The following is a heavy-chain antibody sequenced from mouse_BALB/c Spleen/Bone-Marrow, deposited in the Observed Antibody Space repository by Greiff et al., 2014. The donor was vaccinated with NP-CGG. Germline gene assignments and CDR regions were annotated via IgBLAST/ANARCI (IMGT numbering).Heavy chain of an antibody. V-gene: IGHV1S135*01. D-gene: IGHD3-1*01. CDR2: IDPYNGGT. CDR1: GYSFTDYN. Sequence: EVQRVESGPELVKPGASVKVSCKASGYSFTDYNMYWVKQSHGKSLEWIGYIDPYNGGTSYNQKFKGKATLTVDKSSSTAFMHLSSLAAEDSAVYYCASYHSSGYAMDYWGQGTSDTVSS. J-gene: IGHJ4*01. CDR3: ASYHSSGYAMDY.